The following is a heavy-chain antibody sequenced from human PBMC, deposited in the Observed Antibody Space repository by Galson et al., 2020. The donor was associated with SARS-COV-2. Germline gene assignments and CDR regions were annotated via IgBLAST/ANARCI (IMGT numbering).Heavy chain of an antibody. Sequence: GGSLRLSCAASGFTFSNAWMSWFRQAPGKGLEWVSRLKSKTDGGTTDYAPPVKGRFTISRDDSKNTLYLQMNSMKTDDTAVYYCTTDLDCSGGSCYSFFWSWFDPWGQGTLVTVSS. CDR2: LKSKTDGGTT. D-gene: IGHD2-15*01. CDR1: GFTFSNAW. CDR3: TTDLDCSGGSCYSFFWSWFDP. J-gene: IGHJ5*02. V-gene: IGHV3-15*01.